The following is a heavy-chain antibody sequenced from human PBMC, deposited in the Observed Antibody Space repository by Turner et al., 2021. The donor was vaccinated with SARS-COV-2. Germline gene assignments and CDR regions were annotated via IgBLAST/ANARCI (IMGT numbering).Heavy chain of an antibody. CDR2: IHPSDGRT. Sequence: QVQLVPSGAEVKKPGASVKLSCKASGYNFTTYYIHWVRQAPGQGLGCMRTIHPSDGRTDYPQRFQDRVTMTRDTSTSTVHMELSSLISEKTAVYYCATVGGDVWGQGTLVIVSS. CDR1: GYNFTTYY. CDR3: ATVGGDV. D-gene: IGHD6-25*01. V-gene: IGHV1-46*01. J-gene: IGHJ4*02.